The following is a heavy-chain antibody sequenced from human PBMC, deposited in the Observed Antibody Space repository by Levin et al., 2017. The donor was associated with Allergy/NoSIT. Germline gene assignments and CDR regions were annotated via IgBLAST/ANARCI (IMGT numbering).Heavy chain of an antibody. CDR2: INPNSGST. J-gene: IGHJ4*02. CDR3: ARVADSGYYSDY. CDR1: GYAFTGNY. D-gene: IGHD3-22*01. Sequence: GESLKISCKTSGYAFTGNYMHWVRQAPGQGLEWMGWINPNSGSTNYAQEFQGRVTMTRDTSISTAYMDLSRLRSDDTAVYYCARVADSGYYSDYWGQGTLVTVSS. V-gene: IGHV1-2*02.